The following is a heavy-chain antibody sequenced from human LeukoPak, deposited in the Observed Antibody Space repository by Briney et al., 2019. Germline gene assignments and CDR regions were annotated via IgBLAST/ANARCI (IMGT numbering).Heavy chain of an antibody. CDR1: GGTVSSYA. D-gene: IGHD2-2*01. V-gene: IGHV1-69*04. CDR2: IIPILGIV. Sequence: GSSVKVSCKAAGGTVSSYAISWVRQAPGQGLEWMGRIIPILGIVKYAQKFQGRVTITADKSTSTAYMELSSLRSEDTAVYYCARTPEGYCSSTSCQPTDYYYYYGMDVWGQGTTVTVSS. CDR3: ARTPEGYCSSTSCQPTDYYYYYGMDV. J-gene: IGHJ6*02.